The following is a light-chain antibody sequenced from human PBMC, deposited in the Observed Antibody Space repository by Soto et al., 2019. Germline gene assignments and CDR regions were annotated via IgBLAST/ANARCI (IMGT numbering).Light chain of an antibody. CDR2: AAT. CDR1: QNIYNY. V-gene: IGKV1-39*01. J-gene: IGKJ5*01. Sequence: DIQMTQSPSSLSASVGDRVTVTCRTSQNIYNYLNWYQQRPGKAPKLLIYAATSVQSGVPSRFSGSGSGTDFTLTINSLHPEDFATYYCQQTHSTPVTFGQGTRLDVK. CDR3: QQTHSTPVT.